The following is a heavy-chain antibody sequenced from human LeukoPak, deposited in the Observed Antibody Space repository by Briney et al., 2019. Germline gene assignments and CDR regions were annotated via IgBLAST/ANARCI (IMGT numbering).Heavy chain of an antibody. CDR3: ARGVYGANAAFDS. CDR2: ISSGSSTT. V-gene: IGHV3-48*04. D-gene: IGHD5/OR15-5a*01. CDR1: GFTFSSYW. Sequence: GGSLRLSCAASGFTFSSYWMSWVRQAPGKGLEWVSYISSGSSTTYYADSVKGRFTIAKDNAKNSLYLQMDSLRAEDTAVYFCARGVYGANAAFDSWGQGTLVTVSS. J-gene: IGHJ5*01.